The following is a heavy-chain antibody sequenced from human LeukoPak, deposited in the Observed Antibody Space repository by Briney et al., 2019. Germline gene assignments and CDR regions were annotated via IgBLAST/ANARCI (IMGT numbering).Heavy chain of an antibody. CDR1: GFTFNSYW. D-gene: IGHD2-2*01. J-gene: IGHJ3*02. CDR3: AKVPADPSEPLPPHSFDI. CDR2: IKQDGSEK. Sequence: GGSLRLSCAASGFTFNSYWMSWVRQAPGKGLEWVANIKQDGSEKYYVDSVKGRFTISRDNSKNTLYLQMNSLRAEDTALYYCAKVPADPSEPLPPHSFDIWGQGTMVTVSS. V-gene: IGHV3-7*03.